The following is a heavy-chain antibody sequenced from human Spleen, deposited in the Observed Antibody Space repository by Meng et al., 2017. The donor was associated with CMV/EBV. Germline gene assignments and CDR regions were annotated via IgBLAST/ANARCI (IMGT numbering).Heavy chain of an antibody. CDR1: GYTLTTHE. Sequence: KVSCQASGYTLTTHEINWVRQTAGQGLEWMGWMNPDSGNAGYAQKFQGRVTMTRNTSIGTAYMDLSSLRSEDTAVYYCARGVGGGFDPWGQGTLVTVSS. D-gene: IGHD2-21*01. CDR2: MNPDSGNA. J-gene: IGHJ5*02. V-gene: IGHV1-8*01. CDR3: ARGVGGGFDP.